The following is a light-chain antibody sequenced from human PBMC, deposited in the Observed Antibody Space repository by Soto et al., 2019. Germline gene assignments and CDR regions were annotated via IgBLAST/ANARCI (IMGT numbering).Light chain of an antibody. J-gene: IGLJ1*01. Sequence: QSALTQPRSVSGSPGQSVTISCTGTSSDVGGYNCVSWYQQHPGKAPQLIIYDVTQRPSGVPDRFSGSKSGNTASLSISGLQADDEADYYCCSHSASYTFVFGTGTKVTVL. V-gene: IGLV2-11*01. CDR3: CSHSASYTFV. CDR1: SSDVGGYNC. CDR2: DVT.